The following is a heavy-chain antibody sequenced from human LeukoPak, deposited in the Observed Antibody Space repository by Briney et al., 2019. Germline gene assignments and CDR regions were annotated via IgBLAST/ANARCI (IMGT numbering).Heavy chain of an antibody. Sequence: SETLSLTCSVSGGSISSSTYYWGWIRQPPGKGLEWIATINYSGTTHYNPSLKSRVTISVDTSKNQFSLKLSSVTAADTAMYYCARVKDPGGYYYYYYMDVWGKGTTVTVSS. V-gene: IGHV4-39*07. J-gene: IGHJ6*03. D-gene: IGHD3-16*01. CDR1: GGSISSSTYY. CDR3: ARVKDPGGYYYYYYMDV. CDR2: INYSGTT.